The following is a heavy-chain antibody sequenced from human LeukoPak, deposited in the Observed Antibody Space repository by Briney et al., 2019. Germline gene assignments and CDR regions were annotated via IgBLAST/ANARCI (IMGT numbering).Heavy chain of an antibody. CDR2: ISYDGSNK. CDR3: ASLRITMIVVVPKNAFDI. V-gene: IGHV3-30-3*01. J-gene: IGHJ3*02. D-gene: IGHD3-22*01. Sequence: PGRSLRLSCAASGFTFSSYAMHWVRQAPGKGLEWVAVISYDGSNKYYADSVKGRFTISRDNSKNTLYLQMNSLRAEDTAVYYCASLRITMIVVVPKNAFDIWGQGTMVTVSS. CDR1: GFTFSSYA.